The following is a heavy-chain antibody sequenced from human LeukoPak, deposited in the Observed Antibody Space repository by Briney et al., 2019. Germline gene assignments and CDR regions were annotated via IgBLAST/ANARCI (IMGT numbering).Heavy chain of an antibody. CDR3: AKDGWSDNWNVFFY. V-gene: IGHV3-23*01. CDR1: GFTFSSFA. CDR2: ISGSGGST. Sequence: PGGSLRLSCAASGFTFSSFAMSWVRQAPGKGLEWVSAISGSGGSTYYADSVKGRFTISRDNSENTLYLQMNSLRAEDTAVYYCAKDGWSDNWNVFFYWGQGTLVTVSS. J-gene: IGHJ4*02. D-gene: IGHD1-1*01.